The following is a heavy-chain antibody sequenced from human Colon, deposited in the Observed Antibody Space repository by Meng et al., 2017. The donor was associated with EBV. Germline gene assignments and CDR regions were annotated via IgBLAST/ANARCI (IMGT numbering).Heavy chain of an antibody. CDR1: GGSLSSRNW. CDR3: ARVGAYCGGDCYHPR. D-gene: IGHD2-21*02. CDR2: IYHSGST. Sequence: QGQVQELGPGLVEPSGTLSLTRAVSGGSLSSRNWWSWVRQPPGKGLEWIGEIYHSGSTNYNPSLKSRVTISVDESKNQFSLRLSSVTAADTAVYYCARVGAYCGGDCYHPRWGQGTLVTVSS. J-gene: IGHJ4*02. V-gene: IGHV4-4*02.